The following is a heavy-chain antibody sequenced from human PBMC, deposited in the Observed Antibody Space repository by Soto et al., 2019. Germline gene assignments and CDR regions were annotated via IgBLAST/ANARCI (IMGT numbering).Heavy chain of an antibody. CDR2: INANNGNT. V-gene: IGHV1-18*01. J-gene: IGHJ1*01. CDR1: GYTFTKYG. D-gene: IGHD6-13*01. Sequence: ASVKVSCKASGYTFTKYGISWVRQAPGQGLEWMGVINANNGNTNYAQKFQGRVTMTRDTSTSTVYMELSSLRSEDTAVYYCARELAAAGISGYFQHWGQGTLVTVSS. CDR3: ARELAAAGISGYFQH.